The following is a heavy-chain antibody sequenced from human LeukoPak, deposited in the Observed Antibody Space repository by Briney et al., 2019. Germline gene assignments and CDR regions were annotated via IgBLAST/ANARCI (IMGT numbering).Heavy chain of an antibody. D-gene: IGHD4-11*01. CDR1: GFTFSNYW. CDR2: INGDGSST. CDR3: ARDQGGLHFDY. J-gene: IGHJ4*02. Sequence: GGSLRLSRAASGFTFSNYWMHWVRQTAGKELGWVSRINGDGSSTNYADSVKGRFTISRDNAKNTLYLQMNSVRAEDTAVYYCARDQGGLHFDYWGQGNRVIVTS. V-gene: IGHV3-74*01.